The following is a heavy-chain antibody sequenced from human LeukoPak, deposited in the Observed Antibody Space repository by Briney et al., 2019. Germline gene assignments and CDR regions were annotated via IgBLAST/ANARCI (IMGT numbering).Heavy chain of an antibody. D-gene: IGHD3-10*01. CDR1: GFTFSSYG. CDR3: AKVRREGTIGYYYYGMDV. CDR2: ISYDGSNK. J-gene: IGHJ6*02. Sequence: GRSLRLSCAASGFTFSSYGMHWVRQAPGKGLEWVAVISYDGSNKYYADSVKGRFTISRDNSKNTLYLQMNSLRAEDTAVYYCAKVRREGTIGYYYYGMDVWGQGTTVTVSS. V-gene: IGHV3-30*18.